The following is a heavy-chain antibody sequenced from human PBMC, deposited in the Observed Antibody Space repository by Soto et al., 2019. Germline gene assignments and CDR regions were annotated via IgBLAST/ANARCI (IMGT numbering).Heavy chain of an antibody. D-gene: IGHD3-3*01. CDR1: GFTFSSYA. CDR2: ISGSGGST. CDR3: GKEECLLYSLGYFHL. Sequence: EVQLLESGGGLVQPGGSLRLSCAASGFTFSSYAMSWVRQAPGKGLEWVSAISGSGGSTYYADSVKGRFTISRDNSKNTMYLQKKSLRGEDTAVFYCGKEECLLYSLGYFHLWGRGTLVTVSS. J-gene: IGHJ2*01. V-gene: IGHV3-23*01.